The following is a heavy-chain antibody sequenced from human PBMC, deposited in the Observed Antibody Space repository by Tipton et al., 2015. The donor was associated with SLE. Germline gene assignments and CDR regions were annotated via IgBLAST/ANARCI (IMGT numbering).Heavy chain of an antibody. D-gene: IGHD6-19*01. CDR1: GASINSNF. J-gene: IGHJ5*02. Sequence: TLSLTCTVSGASINSNFWSWIRQSPGKGLEWIGYIYSGGSTKYNPYFESRVTMSIDTSKNQFSLKLSSVTAADTAVYYCASHSGPYNWFDPWGQGTPVTVSS. CDR3: ASHSGPYNWFDP. CDR2: IYSGGST. V-gene: IGHV4-59*12.